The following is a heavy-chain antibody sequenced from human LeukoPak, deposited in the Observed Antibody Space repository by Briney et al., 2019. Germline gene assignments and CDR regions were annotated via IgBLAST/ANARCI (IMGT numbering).Heavy chain of an antibody. CDR2: IYYSGST. Sequence: SETLSLTCTVSGGSISSYYWSWLRQPPGKGLEWIGYIYYSGSTKYNPSLKSRVTISVDTSKNQFSLKLSSVTAADTAVYYCARHLAVTTWGYYYGMDVWGQGTTVTVSS. CDR3: ARHLAVTTWGYYYGMDV. CDR1: GGSISSYY. J-gene: IGHJ6*02. D-gene: IGHD4-11*01. V-gene: IGHV4-59*08.